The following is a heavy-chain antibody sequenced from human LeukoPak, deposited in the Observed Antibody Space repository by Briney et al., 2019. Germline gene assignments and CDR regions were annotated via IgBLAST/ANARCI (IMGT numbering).Heavy chain of an antibody. D-gene: IGHD6-19*01. Sequence: ASVKVSCKVSEYTLTELSMHWVRQAPGKGHEWVGGFDPEDGETIYAQKFQRRVTMTEDTSTDTAYMELSSLRSEDTAVYYCATTRGIAVAGYFDYWGQGTLVTVSS. CDR1: EYTLTELS. CDR2: FDPEDGET. CDR3: ATTRGIAVAGYFDY. V-gene: IGHV1-24*01. J-gene: IGHJ4*02.